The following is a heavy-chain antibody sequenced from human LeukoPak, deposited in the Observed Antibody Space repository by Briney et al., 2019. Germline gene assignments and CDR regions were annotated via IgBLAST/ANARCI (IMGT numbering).Heavy chain of an antibody. J-gene: IGHJ4*02. CDR3: ARFKRAGGWSYFDY. CDR2: INPRGGST. D-gene: IGHD6-19*01. CDR1: GYTFTSYY. V-gene: IGHV1-46*01. Sequence: ASVKVSCKASGYTFTSYYMHWVRQAPGQGLEWMGIINPRGGSTSYAQMFQGRITMTRDASTTTVYMELSSLRSEDTAVYYCARFKRAGGWSYFDYWGQGTLVTVSS.